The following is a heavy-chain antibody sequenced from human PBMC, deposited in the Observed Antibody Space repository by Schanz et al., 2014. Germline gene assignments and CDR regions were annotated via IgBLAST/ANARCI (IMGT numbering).Heavy chain of an antibody. Sequence: PGGSLRLSCAASGFIFSDYYMAWIRQAPGKGPEYVSYISSGGTTTYHSDSVKGRFTISRDSAENSLYLQMNSLRAEDTAVYYCARSRSGFYFDYWGQGTLVTVSS. D-gene: IGHD1-26*01. CDR1: GFIFSDYY. J-gene: IGHJ4*02. V-gene: IGHV3-11*04. CDR2: ISSGGTTT. CDR3: ARSRSGFYFDY.